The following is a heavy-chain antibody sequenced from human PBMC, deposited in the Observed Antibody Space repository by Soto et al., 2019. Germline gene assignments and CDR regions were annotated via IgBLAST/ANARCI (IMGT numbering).Heavy chain of an antibody. CDR1: GFTFSSYW. V-gene: IGHV3-7*05. CDR3: RPPFNYFQYNMDV. CDR2: INTGGSEK. Sequence: EVQLVESGGGLVQPGGSLRLSCAASGFTFSSYWMCWVRQAPGKGLEWLANINTGGSEKYYVDSVKGRFTISRDNAKNLLYLQLNSLRVEDTAVYYCRPPFNYFQYNMDVWGQGTTVTVSS. J-gene: IGHJ6*02.